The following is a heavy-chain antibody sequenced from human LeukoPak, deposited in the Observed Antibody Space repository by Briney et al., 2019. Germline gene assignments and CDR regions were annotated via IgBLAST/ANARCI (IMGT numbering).Heavy chain of an antibody. CDR1: GGSISSSSYY. V-gene: IGHV4-39*01. D-gene: IGHD2-21*01. CDR2: IYYSGST. Sequence: SETLSLTCTVSGGSISSSSYYWGWIRQPPGKGLEWIGSIYYSGSTYYNPSLKSRVTISVDTSKNQFSLKLSSVTAADTAVYYCARHSSVFPMDVWGKGTTVTVSS. J-gene: IGHJ6*03. CDR3: ARHSSVFPMDV.